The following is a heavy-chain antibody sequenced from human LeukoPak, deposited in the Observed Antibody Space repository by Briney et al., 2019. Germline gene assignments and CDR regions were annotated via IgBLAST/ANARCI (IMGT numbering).Heavy chain of an antibody. CDR1: GGSISSYY. J-gene: IGHJ6*03. CDR3: ARGGRMTTVYYYYYMDV. D-gene: IGHD4-11*01. Sequence: SETLSLTCTVSGGSISSYYWSWIRQPPGKGLEWIGYIYYSGSTNYNPSLKSRVTISVDTSKNQFSLKLSSVTAADTAVYYCARGGRMTTVYYYYYMDVWGEGTTVTVSS. CDR2: IYYSGST. V-gene: IGHV4-59*01.